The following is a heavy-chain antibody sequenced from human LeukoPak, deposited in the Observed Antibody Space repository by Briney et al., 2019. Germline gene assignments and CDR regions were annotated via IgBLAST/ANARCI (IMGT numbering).Heavy chain of an antibody. J-gene: IGHJ6*03. Sequence: ASVKVSCKASGYTFTSYGISWVRQAPGQGLEWMGWISAYNGNTNYAQKLQGRVTMTTDTSTSTAYMELSSLRSEDTAVYYCARGSLLPLAVAGPMDVWGKGTTVTTSS. CDR2: ISAYNGNT. V-gene: IGHV1-18*01. CDR3: ARGSLLPLAVAGPMDV. D-gene: IGHD6-19*01. CDR1: GYTFTSYG.